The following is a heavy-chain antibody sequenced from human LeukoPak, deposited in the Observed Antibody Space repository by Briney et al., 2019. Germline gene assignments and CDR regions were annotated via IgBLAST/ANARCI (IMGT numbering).Heavy chain of an antibody. CDR3: ARDRAVSWLDS. D-gene: IGHD3-10*01. J-gene: IGHJ5*01. CDR2: ISLDGSRK. Sequence: GGSLRLSCAASGLTFTSHGFHWVRQAPGRGLEWLTFISLDGSRKSYADSVKGRFTFSRDDSKNTLYLEMNSLRAEDTATYYCARDRAVSWLDSWGLGTLVTVSS. V-gene: IGHV3-33*05. CDR1: GLTFTSHG.